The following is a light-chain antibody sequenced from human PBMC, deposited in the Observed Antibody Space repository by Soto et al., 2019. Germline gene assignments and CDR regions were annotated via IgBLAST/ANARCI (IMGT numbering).Light chain of an antibody. J-gene: IGKJ1*01. Sequence: LARFPTTLSLSPGEGATLSCRASQSINTYLAWYQQKPGQAARLLSYGASSRAPGIPDRFSGSGYGTDFTLTIRRLECVYIAVYYSQKYVSFWTFGEGT. CDR2: GAS. CDR1: QSINTY. V-gene: IGKV3-20*01. CDR3: QKYVSFWT.